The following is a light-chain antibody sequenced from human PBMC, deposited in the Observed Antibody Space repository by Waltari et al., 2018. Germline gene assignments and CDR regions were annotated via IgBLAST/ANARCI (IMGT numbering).Light chain of an antibody. Sequence: QSALPQPRSVSGSPGQSVTISCTGTSSDVGGSNYVSWYQQHPGKAPKPMLYDVSKRPSGVPDRFSGSKSGNTASLTISGLQAEDEADYYCCSYAGSYTWVFGGGTKLTVL. J-gene: IGLJ3*02. CDR1: SSDVGGSNY. CDR2: DVS. V-gene: IGLV2-11*01. CDR3: CSYAGSYTWV.